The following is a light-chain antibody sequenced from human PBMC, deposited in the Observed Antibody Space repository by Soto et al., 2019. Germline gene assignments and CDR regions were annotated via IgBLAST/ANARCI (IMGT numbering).Light chain of an antibody. J-gene: IGLJ1*01. V-gene: IGLV2-11*01. CDR3: CSSAGDYTVV. CDR2: DVS. Sequence: QSALTQPRSVSGSPGQSVTISCTGTSSDVGGSNHVSWYQHHPGKAPKFMIYDVSKRPSGVPDRFSGSKSGNTASLTISGLQAEDEADYYCCSSAGDYTVVFGTGTQLTVL. CDR1: SSDVGGSNH.